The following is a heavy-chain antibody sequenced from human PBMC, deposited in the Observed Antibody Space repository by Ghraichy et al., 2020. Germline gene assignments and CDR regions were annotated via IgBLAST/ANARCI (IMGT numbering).Heavy chain of an antibody. CDR2: INHSGST. J-gene: IGHJ4*02. CDR3: APPTPHLLS. D-gene: IGHD2-2*01. Sequence: SETLSLTRAVYGGSFSGYYWSWIRQPPGKGLEWIGEINHSGSTNYNPSLKSRVTISVDTSKNQFSLKLSSVTAADTAVYYCAPPTPHLLSWGQGTLVTVSS. V-gene: IGHV4-34*01. CDR1: GGSFSGYY.